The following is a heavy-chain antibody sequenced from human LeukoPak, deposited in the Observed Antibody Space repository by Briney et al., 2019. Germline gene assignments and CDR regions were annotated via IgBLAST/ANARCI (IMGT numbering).Heavy chain of an antibody. V-gene: IGHV3-48*01. CDR1: GFTFSSYD. J-gene: IGHJ4*02. CDR2: ISRSSSII. Sequence: GGSLRLSCAASGFTFSSYDMNWVRQAPGKGLEWGSYISRSSSIIYYADSVKGRFTISRDNAKNSLYLQMNSLRGEDTAVYYCTRDRYDSSHYYHYWGQGTLVTVSA. D-gene: IGHD3-22*01. CDR3: TRDRYDSSHYYHY.